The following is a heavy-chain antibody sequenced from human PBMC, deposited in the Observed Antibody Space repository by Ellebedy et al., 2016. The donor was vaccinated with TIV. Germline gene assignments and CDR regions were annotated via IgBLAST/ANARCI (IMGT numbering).Heavy chain of an antibody. CDR1: GYTFTSYG. V-gene: IGHV1-18*01. CDR2: ISAYNGNT. D-gene: IGHD3-22*01. Sequence: AASVKVSCKASGYTFTSYGISWARQAPGQGLEWMGWISAYNGNTNYAQKLQGRVTMTTDTSTSTAYMELRSLRSDDTAVYYCARDRRSRHYYDSSGSWFDPWGQGTLVTVSS. CDR3: ARDRRSRHYYDSSGSWFDP. J-gene: IGHJ5*02.